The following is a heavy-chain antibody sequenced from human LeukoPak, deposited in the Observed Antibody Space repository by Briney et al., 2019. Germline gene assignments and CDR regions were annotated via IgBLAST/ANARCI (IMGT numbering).Heavy chain of an antibody. D-gene: IGHD3-16*01. CDR1: GFTFSSYG. J-gene: IGHJ4*02. CDR2: ISYDGSNK. V-gene: IGHV3-30*18. CDR3: AKVRWGSDNALDS. Sequence: PGGSLRLSCAASGFTFSSYGMHWVRQAPGKGLEWVAVISYDGSNKYYADSVKGRFTISRDNSKNTLYLQMNSLRAEDTAVYYCAKVRWGSDNALDSWGQGTLVTGSS.